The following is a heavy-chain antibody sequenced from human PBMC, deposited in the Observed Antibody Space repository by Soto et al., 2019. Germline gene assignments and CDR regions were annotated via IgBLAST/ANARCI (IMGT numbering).Heavy chain of an antibody. CDR1: GASISSPSYY. Sequence: QLQESGPGLVKPSETLSLTCTVSGASISSPSYYWGWIRQSPGKGLEWIGSIYYSGTTHYNPSLKSRVTLSVDTSNMQFSLDLTSVTASDTAIYYCVRQTNRPMAGDDWGQGTLVTVSS. V-gene: IGHV4-39*01. J-gene: IGHJ4*02. CDR3: VRQTNRPMAGDD. CDR2: IYYSGTT. D-gene: IGHD2-8*01.